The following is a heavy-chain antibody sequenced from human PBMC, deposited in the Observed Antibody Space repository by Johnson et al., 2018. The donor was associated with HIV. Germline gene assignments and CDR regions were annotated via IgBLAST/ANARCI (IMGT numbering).Heavy chain of an antibody. V-gene: IGHV3-23*04. Sequence: VQLVESGGGLVQPGGSRRLSCAASGFTVSSNYMSWVRQAPGKGLEWVSVISGSGGSTYYADSVKGRFTISRDNSKNTLYLQMNSLRAEDTAVYYCVRRMVVGYHAFDIWGQGTVVTVSS. CDR3: VRRMVVGYHAFDI. CDR2: ISGSGGST. CDR1: GFTVSSNY. D-gene: IGHD2-21*01. J-gene: IGHJ3*02.